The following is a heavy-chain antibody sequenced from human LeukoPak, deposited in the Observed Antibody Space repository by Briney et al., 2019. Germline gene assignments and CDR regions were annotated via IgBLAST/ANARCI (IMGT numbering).Heavy chain of an antibody. Sequence: GGSLRLSCAASGFTFSSYGMHWVRQAPGKGLEWVAVISYDGSNKYYADSVKGRFTISRDNSKNTLYLQMNSLRAEDTAVYYCAKDSSRIAARPVWFDPWGQGTLVTVSS. D-gene: IGHD6-6*01. V-gene: IGHV3-30*18. CDR3: AKDSSRIAARPVWFDP. CDR1: GFTFSSYG. J-gene: IGHJ5*02. CDR2: ISYDGSNK.